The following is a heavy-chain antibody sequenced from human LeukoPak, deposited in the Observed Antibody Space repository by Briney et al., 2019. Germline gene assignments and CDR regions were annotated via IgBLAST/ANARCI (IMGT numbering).Heavy chain of an antibody. CDR1: GCSISSYY. Sequence: SYTLSLTCTVSGCSISSYYWSWLRQPPGTGREWIGYIYYSGSTNYNPSLKSRVTISVDTSKNQFSLKLSSVTAADTAVYYCARAGTTGGAFDIWGQGTMVTVSS. CDR2: IYYSGST. J-gene: IGHJ3*02. V-gene: IGHV4-59*07. D-gene: IGHD4-17*01. CDR3: ARAGTTGGAFDI.